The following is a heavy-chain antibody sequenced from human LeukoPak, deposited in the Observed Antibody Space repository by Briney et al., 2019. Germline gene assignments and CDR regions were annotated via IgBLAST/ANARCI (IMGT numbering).Heavy chain of an antibody. Sequence: SETLSLTCTVSGGSISSYYWGWIRQPPGKGLEWIGSIYYSGSTYYNPSLKSRVTISVDTSKNQFSLKLSSVTAADTAVYYCARNLRGYFDYWGQGTLVTVSS. V-gene: IGHV4-39*07. D-gene: IGHD3-10*01. J-gene: IGHJ4*02. CDR2: IYYSGST. CDR3: ARNLRGYFDY. CDR1: GGSISSYY.